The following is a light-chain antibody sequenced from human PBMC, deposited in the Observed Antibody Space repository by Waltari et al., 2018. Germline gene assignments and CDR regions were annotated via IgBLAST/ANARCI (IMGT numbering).Light chain of an antibody. CDR3: QQYNNWPPYT. V-gene: IGKV3-15*01. CDR2: GAS. J-gene: IGKJ2*01. CDR1: QRVSSY. Sequence: EIVMTQAPATLSVSPGERATLSCRASQRVSSYLAWYQQKPGQAPRLLISGASTRATGIPARFSGSGSGTEFTLTISSLQSEDFAVYYCQQYNNWPPYTFGQGTKLEIK.